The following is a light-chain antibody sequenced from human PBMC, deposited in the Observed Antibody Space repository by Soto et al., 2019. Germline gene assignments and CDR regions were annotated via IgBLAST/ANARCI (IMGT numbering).Light chain of an antibody. CDR1: QSINNY. J-gene: IGKJ5*01. Sequence: DIQMTKSPSTLSASVTDRGTITCRASQSINNYLNWYQQKPGRAPKLLIYDASNLEAGVPSRFRGSGSGTDFTFTISRLQPEDLATYYCQQYENRPTFGQGTRLEIK. CDR3: QQYENRPT. V-gene: IGKV1-33*01. CDR2: DAS.